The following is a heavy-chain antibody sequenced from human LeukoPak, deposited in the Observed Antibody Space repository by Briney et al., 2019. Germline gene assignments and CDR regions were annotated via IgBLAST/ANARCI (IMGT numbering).Heavy chain of an antibody. CDR3: AKPGDGDYAYFDY. D-gene: IGHD4-17*01. Sequence: PGRSLRLSCAAYGFTFDDYAMHWVRQAPGKGLEWVSGISWNSGSIGYADSVKGRFTISRDNAKNSLYLQMNSLRAEDTALYYCAKPGDGDYAYFDYWGQGTLVTVSS. CDR1: GFTFDDYA. V-gene: IGHV3-9*01. J-gene: IGHJ4*02. CDR2: ISWNSGSI.